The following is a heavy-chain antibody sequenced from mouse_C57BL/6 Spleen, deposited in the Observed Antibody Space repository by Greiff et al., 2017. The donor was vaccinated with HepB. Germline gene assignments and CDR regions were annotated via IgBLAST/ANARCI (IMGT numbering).Heavy chain of an antibody. J-gene: IGHJ3*01. D-gene: IGHD1-1*01. Sequence: EVKLMESGAELVKPGASVKLSCTASGFNIKDYYMHWVKQRTEQGLEWIGRIDPEDGETKYAPKFQGKATITADTSSNTAYLQLSSLTSEDTAVYYCVNYYGSSYEFAYWGQGTLVTVSA. CDR1: GFNIKDYY. CDR3: VNYYGSSYEFAY. V-gene: IGHV14-2*01. CDR2: IDPEDGET.